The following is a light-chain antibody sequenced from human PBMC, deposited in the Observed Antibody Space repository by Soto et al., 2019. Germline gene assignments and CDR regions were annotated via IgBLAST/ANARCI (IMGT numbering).Light chain of an antibody. CDR2: DVS. CDR1: SSDVGDYNY. J-gene: IGLJ2*01. CDR3: SSYAGSNNFV. Sequence: QSALTQPPSASGSPGQSVTISCTGTSSDVGDYNYVSWYQQHPGKAPKLMIYDVSKRPSGVSDRFSGSKSGNTASLTVSGLQAEDEADYYCSSYAGSNNFVFGGGTKLTVL. V-gene: IGLV2-8*01.